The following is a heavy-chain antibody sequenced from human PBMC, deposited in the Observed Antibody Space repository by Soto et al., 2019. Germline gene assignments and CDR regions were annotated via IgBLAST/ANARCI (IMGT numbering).Heavy chain of an antibody. D-gene: IGHD4-4*01. Sequence: KPSETLSLTCAVSGGSISSGGYSWSWIRQPPGKGLEWIGYIYHSGSTYYNPSLKSRVTISVDRSKNQFSLKLSSVTAADTAVYYCASSPLLDYSNYLDYYFDYWGQGTLVTVSS. J-gene: IGHJ4*02. CDR2: IYHSGST. CDR3: ASSPLLDYSNYLDYYFDY. CDR1: GGSISSGGYS. V-gene: IGHV4-30-2*01.